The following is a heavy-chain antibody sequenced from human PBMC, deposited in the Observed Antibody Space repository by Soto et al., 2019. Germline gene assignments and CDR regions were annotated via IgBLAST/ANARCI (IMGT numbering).Heavy chain of an antibody. CDR2: IIPILGIA. CDR1: GGTFSSYT. CDR3: AAIFGVVPGAFDI. J-gene: IGHJ3*02. D-gene: IGHD3-3*01. V-gene: IGHV1-69*02. Sequence: QVQLVQSGAEVKKPGSSVKVSCKASGGTFSSYTISWVRQAPGQGLEWMGRIIPILGIANYAQKFQGRVTITADKSTSTGYMELSSLRSEDTAVYYCAAIFGVVPGAFDIWGQGTMVTVSS.